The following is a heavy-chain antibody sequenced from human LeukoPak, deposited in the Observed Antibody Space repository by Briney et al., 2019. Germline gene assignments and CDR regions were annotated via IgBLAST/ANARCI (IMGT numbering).Heavy chain of an antibody. V-gene: IGHV4-59*01. Sequence: SETLSLTCTVSGGSISIYYWSWIRQSPGKGLEWIGYMYYSGSTNYNPSLKSRVTISVDTSKNQFSLKLSSVTAADTAVYYCARGRFGKIFDYWGQGTLVTVSS. J-gene: IGHJ4*02. D-gene: IGHD3-10*01. CDR2: MYYSGST. CDR1: GGSISIYY. CDR3: ARGRFGKIFDY.